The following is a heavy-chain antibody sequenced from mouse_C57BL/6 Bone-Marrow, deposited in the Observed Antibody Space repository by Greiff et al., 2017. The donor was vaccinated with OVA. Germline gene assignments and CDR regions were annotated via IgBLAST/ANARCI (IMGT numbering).Heavy chain of an antibody. CDR2: IDPENGDT. V-gene: IGHV14-4*01. CDR1: GFNIKDDY. Sequence: VQLKQSGAELVRPGASVKLFCTASGFNIKDDYMHWVKQRPEQGLEWIGWIDPENGDTEYASKFQGKATITADTSSNTAYLQLSSLTSEDTAVYYCTTHYGSSYWYFDVWGTGTTVTVSS. CDR3: TTHYGSSYWYFDV. J-gene: IGHJ1*03. D-gene: IGHD1-1*01.